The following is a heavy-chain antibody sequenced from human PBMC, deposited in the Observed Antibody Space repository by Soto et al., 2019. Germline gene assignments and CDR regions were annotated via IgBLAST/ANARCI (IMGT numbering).Heavy chain of an antibody. CDR1: GFTFSSYG. V-gene: IGHV3-33*01. Sequence: QVQLVESGGGVVQPGRSLRLSCAASGFTFSSYGMHWVRQAPGKGLEWVAVIWYDGSNKYYADSVKGRFTISRDNSKNTLYLQMNSLIAEDTAVYYCARNQGSGWAHFDYWGQGTLVTVSS. D-gene: IGHD3-22*01. J-gene: IGHJ4*02. CDR2: IWYDGSNK. CDR3: ARNQGSGWAHFDY.